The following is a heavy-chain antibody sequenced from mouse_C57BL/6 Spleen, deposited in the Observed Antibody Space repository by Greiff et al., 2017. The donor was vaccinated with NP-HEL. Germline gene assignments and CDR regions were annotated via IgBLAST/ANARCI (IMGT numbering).Heavy chain of an antibody. Sequence: EVQLVESGGGLVKPGGSLKLSCAASGFTFSSYAMSWVRQTPEKRLEWVATISDGGSYTYYPDNVKGRFTISRDNAKNNLYLQMSHLKSEDTAMYYCARDRMGDGYGAWFAYWGQGTLVTVSA. D-gene: IGHD2-2*01. J-gene: IGHJ3*01. CDR2: ISDGGSYT. V-gene: IGHV5-4*01. CDR3: ARDRMGDGYGAWFAY. CDR1: GFTFSSYA.